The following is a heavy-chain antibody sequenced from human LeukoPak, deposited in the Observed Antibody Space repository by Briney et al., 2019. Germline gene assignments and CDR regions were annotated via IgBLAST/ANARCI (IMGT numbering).Heavy chain of an antibody. D-gene: IGHD3-22*01. CDR2: ISGSGGST. CDR1: GFTFSSYA. CDR3: ARGLYDSSGYYRDAFDI. J-gene: IGHJ3*02. Sequence: PGGSLRLSCAASGFTFSSYAMSWVRQAPGKGLEWVSAISGSGGSTYYADSVEGRFTISRDNSKNTLYLQMNSLRAEDTAVYYSARGLYDSSGYYRDAFDIWGQGTMVTVSS. V-gene: IGHV3-23*01.